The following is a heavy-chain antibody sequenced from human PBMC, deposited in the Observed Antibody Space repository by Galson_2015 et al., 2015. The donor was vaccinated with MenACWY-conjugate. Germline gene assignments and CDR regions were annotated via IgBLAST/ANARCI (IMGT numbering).Heavy chain of an antibody. J-gene: IGHJ3*02. Sequence: SLTCTVSGGSISSSSYYWGWIRQPPGKGLEWIGSIYYSGSTYYNPSLKSRVTISVDTSKNQFSLKLSSVTAADTAVYYCVDSSGRPGAFDIWGQGTMVTVSS. D-gene: IGHD3-22*01. V-gene: IGHV4-39*07. CDR3: VDSSGRPGAFDI. CDR1: GGSISSSSYY. CDR2: IYYSGST.